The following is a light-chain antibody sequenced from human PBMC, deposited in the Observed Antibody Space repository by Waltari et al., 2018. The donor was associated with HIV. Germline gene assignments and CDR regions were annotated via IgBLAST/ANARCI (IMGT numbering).Light chain of an antibody. CDR2: AAS. Sequence: DIQMTQSPSSLSASVGDRDTITCRATQNIRGYLNWYQQIPGKAPKLLIYAASNLQSGVPSRFSGSGSGTDFTLTIRALEPEDFASYYCQQSYRTPRTFGQGTKVEIK. CDR3: QQSYRTPRT. V-gene: IGKV1-39*01. J-gene: IGKJ2*01. CDR1: QNIRGY.